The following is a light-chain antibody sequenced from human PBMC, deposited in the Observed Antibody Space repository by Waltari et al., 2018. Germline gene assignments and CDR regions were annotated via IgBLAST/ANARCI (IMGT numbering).Light chain of an antibody. V-gene: IGKV3-20*01. CDR1: QSVTRS. Sequence: EIVLTQSPGTLSLSPGERATLSCRASQSVTRSLAWYQQKPGQAPRLLIHGASSRATGIPDRFSGGGSGTDFSLTISRRETEDFAMYYCQHYVSLPATFGQGTKVEIK. J-gene: IGKJ1*01. CDR2: GAS. CDR3: QHYVSLPAT.